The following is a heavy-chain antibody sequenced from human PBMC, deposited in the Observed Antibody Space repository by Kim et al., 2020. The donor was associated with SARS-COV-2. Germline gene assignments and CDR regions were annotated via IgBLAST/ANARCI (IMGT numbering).Heavy chain of an antibody. V-gene: IGHV1-69*13. CDR3: AREGGSYHDAFDI. J-gene: IGHJ3*02. Sequence: SVKVSCKASGGTFSSYAISWVRQAPGQGLEWMGGIIPIFGTANYAQKFQGRVTITADESTSTAYMELSSLRSEDTAVYYCAREGGSYHDAFDIWGQGTMVTVSS. CDR2: IIPIFGTA. CDR1: GGTFSSYA. D-gene: IGHD1-26*01.